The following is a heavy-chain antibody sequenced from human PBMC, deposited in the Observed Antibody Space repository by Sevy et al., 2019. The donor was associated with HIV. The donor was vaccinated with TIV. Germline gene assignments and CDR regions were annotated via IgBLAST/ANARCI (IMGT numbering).Heavy chain of an antibody. Sequence: GGSLRLSCAAFGFTFRSYAMHWFRQSPGQGLESVAVISYDGGKTYHADSVKGRFTISRDNSENTLYLQMNSLRAEDTAVYYCTRDGGGDYFDYWGLGTLVTVSS. J-gene: IGHJ4*02. V-gene: IGHV3-30*04. CDR2: ISYDGGKT. CDR3: TRDGGGDYFDY. D-gene: IGHD2-15*01. CDR1: GFTFRSYA.